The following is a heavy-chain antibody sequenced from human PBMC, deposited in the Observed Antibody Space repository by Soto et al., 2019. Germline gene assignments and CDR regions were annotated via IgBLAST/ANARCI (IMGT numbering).Heavy chain of an antibody. J-gene: IGHJ5*02. CDR2: IFYAGNT. V-gene: IGHV4-39*01. D-gene: IGHD6-13*01. Sequence: QLQLQESGPGLVKPSETLSLTCNVSGGSISSSRSYWAWFRQPPGKELEWIANIFYAGNTYDNPSLKRRVTVSVDTSKNQFSLKLDSVTAADTAVYYCARQAAAPGIDLWFDPWGQGTLVTVSS. CDR3: ARQAAAPGIDLWFDP. CDR1: GGSISSSRSY.